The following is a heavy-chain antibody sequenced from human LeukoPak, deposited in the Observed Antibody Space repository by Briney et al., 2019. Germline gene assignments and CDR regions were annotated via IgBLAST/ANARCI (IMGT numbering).Heavy chain of an antibody. CDR2: ISAYNGNT. Sequence: ASVKVSCKASGYTFTSYGISWVRQAPGQGLEWMGWISAYNGNTNYAQKLQGRVTMTTDTSTSTAYMELRSLRSDDTAVYYCARGAGSLLLWLGERSHFDYWGQGTLVTVSS. CDR3: ARGAGSLLLWLGERSHFDY. D-gene: IGHD3-10*01. V-gene: IGHV1-18*04. CDR1: GYTFTSYG. J-gene: IGHJ4*02.